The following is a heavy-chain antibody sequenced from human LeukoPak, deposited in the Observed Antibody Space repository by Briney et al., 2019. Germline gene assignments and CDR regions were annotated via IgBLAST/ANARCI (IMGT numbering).Heavy chain of an antibody. D-gene: IGHD1-1*01. V-gene: IGHV4-39*01. CDR1: GGSISSSSYY. J-gene: IGHJ4*02. CDR2: IYYSGST. CDR3: AKGNNWLDY. Sequence: PSETLSLTCTVSGGSISSSSYYWGWIRQPPGKGLEWIGSIYYSGSTYYNPSLKSRVTISVDTSKNQFSLKLSSVTAADTAVYYCAKGNNWLDYWGQGTLVTVSS.